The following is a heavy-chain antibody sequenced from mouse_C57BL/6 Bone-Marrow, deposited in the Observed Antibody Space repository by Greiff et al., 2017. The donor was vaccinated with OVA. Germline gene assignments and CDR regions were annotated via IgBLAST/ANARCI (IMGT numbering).Heavy chain of an antibody. CDR2: IRNKANNHAT. CDR1: GFTFSDAW. V-gene: IGHV6-6*01. J-gene: IGHJ1*03. CDR3: TVYDGYYDWYFDV. Sequence: DVKLQESGGGLVQPGGSMKLSCAASGFTFSDAWMDWVRQSPEKGLEWVAEIRNKANNHATYYAESVKGRFTISRDDSKSSVYLQMNSLRAEDTGIYYCTVYDGYYDWYFDVWGTGTTVTVSS. D-gene: IGHD2-3*01.